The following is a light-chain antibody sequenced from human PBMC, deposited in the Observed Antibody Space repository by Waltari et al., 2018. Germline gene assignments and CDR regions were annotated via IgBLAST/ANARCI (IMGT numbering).Light chain of an antibody. CDR2: STS. Sequence: DVQMTQSPSSLFVSVGDRVTISCRASQVITPYFTWYHQRPPQPPRLLIYSTSKLRSGVPSRFSGSGSGTEFTLTISNLQPEDVGTYYCQQTTTNPLTFGRGTTV. CDR3: QQTTTNPLT. CDR1: QVITPY. V-gene: IGKV1-39*01. J-gene: IGKJ4*01.